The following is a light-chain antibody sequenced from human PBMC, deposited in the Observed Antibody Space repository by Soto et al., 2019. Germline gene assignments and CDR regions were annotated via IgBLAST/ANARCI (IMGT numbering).Light chain of an antibody. CDR2: DVS. CDR3: SSYTSSSTLV. V-gene: IGLV2-14*01. Sequence: QSALTQPASVSGSPGQSITISCTGTRSDVGGYNYVSWYQQHPGKAPKLMIYDVSNRPSGVSNRFSGSKSGNTASLTISGLQAEDEGDYYCSSYTSSSTLVFGGGTQLTVL. J-gene: IGLJ2*01. CDR1: RSDVGGYNY.